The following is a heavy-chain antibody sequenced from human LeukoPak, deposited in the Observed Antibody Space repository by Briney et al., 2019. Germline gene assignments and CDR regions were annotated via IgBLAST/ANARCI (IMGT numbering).Heavy chain of an antibody. CDR3: ARAPHYSNYGPYYYGMDV. D-gene: IGHD4-11*01. V-gene: IGHV3-11*06. CDR1: GFTFSDYY. CDR2: ISSSSSYT. Sequence: PGGSLRLSCAASGFTFSDYYMSWIRRAPGKGLEWVSYISSSSSYTNYADSVKGRFTISRDNAKNSLYLQMNSLRAEDTAVYYCARAPHYSNYGPYYYGMDVWGQGTTVTVSS. J-gene: IGHJ6*02.